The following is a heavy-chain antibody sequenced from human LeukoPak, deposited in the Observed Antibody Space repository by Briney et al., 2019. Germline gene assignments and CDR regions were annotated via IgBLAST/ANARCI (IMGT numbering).Heavy chain of an antibody. CDR2: IYYNGST. D-gene: IGHD3-3*01. J-gene: IGHJ6*03. CDR3: ARGPPYYDFWSGYYTDYYYYMDV. CDR1: GGSVSSGSYY. V-gene: IGHV4-61*01. Sequence: SETLSLTCTVSGGSVSSGSYYWRWIRQPPGKGLEWNWYIYYNGSTNYSPSLKSRVTISVDTSKNQFSLKLSSVTAADTAVYYCARGPPYYDFWSGYYTDYYYYMDVWGKGTTVTVSS.